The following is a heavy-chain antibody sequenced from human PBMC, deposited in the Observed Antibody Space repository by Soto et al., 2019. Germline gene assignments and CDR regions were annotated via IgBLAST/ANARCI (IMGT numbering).Heavy chain of an antibody. V-gene: IGHV4-31*03. J-gene: IGHJ5*02. Sequence: SETLSLTCSVSGDSINSGGYYWTWIRQHPGKALEWSGYVYYSVTTYYNPSLKGRASISVDTPKNQFSLKLTSVTAADTAVYYCAIGAPFTPAWFDPWGQGTLVTVSS. CDR2: VYYSVTT. CDR1: GDSINSGGYY. CDR3: AIGAPFTPAWFDP.